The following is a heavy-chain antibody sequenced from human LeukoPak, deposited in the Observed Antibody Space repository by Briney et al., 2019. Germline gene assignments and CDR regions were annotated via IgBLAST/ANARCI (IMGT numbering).Heavy chain of an antibody. CDR3: ERDYSGGTYDFDY. CDR2: ISSSGRTI. D-gene: IGHD3-10*01. V-gene: IGHV3-48*03. J-gene: IGHJ4*02. CDR1: GFTFSTYE. Sequence: PGGSLRLSCAASGFTFSTYEMNWVRQAPGKGLEWVSYISSSGRTIYYSDSVKGRFTISRDNAKNSLYLQMNSLRAEDTAVYYRERDYSGGTYDFDYWGQGTLVTVSS.